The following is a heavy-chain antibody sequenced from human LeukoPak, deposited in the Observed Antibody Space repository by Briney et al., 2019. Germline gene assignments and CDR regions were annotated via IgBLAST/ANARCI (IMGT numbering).Heavy chain of an antibody. CDR3: TRDRLGSSAMDV. J-gene: IGHJ6*03. Sequence: GSLRLSCAASGFTLSGYGMHWVRQPPGKGLEWIAYIYYSGSTNYNPSLKSRVTISVDTSKNQFSLKLSSVTAADTAVYYCTRDRLGSSAMDVWGKGTTVTVSS. D-gene: IGHD6-25*01. CDR1: GFTLSGYG. V-gene: IGHV4-59*01. CDR2: IYYSGST.